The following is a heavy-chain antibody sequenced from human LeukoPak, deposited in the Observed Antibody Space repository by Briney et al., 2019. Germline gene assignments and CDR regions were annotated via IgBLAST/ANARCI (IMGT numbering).Heavy chain of an antibody. CDR2: INPNSGVT. CDR1: GGTFSSYA. D-gene: IGHD1-20*01. V-gene: IGHV1-2*02. CDR3: ARDASNWSAFDS. J-gene: IGHJ5*01. Sequence: ASVKVSCKASGGTFSSYAISWVRQAPGQGLEWMGGINPNSGVTYYAQKFQGRVTMTSDTSITTAYMELSSLTSDDTATYYCARDASNWSAFDSWGQGTLVIVSS.